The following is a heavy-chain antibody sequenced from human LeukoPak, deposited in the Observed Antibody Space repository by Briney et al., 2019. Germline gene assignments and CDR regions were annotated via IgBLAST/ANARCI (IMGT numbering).Heavy chain of an antibody. CDR1: ASSINSGYY. D-gene: IGHD3-22*01. Sequence: PSETLSLTCAVSASSINSGYYWGWIRQPPGRGLEWIGTVYHSGRTYYNPSLKSRVTMSVDTSKNQFSLKVYSVTAADTAVYYCAKLGSGYSYFDYWGQGTLVTVSS. J-gene: IGHJ4*02. CDR3: AKLGSGYSYFDY. V-gene: IGHV4-38-2*01. CDR2: VYHSGRT.